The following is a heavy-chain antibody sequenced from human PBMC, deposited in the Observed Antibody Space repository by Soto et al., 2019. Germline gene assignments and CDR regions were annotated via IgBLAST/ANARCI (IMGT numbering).Heavy chain of an antibody. V-gene: IGHV3-21*01. D-gene: IGHD3-10*01. CDR3: ARTPGGSGSYLFDY. CDR1: GFTFSSYS. J-gene: IGHJ4*02. CDR2: ISSSSSYI. Sequence: GGSLRLSCAASGFTFSSYSMNWVRQAPGKGLEWVSSISSSSSYIYYADSVKGRFTISRDNAKNSLYLQMNSPRAEDTAVYYCARTPGGSGSYLFDYWGQGTLVTVSS.